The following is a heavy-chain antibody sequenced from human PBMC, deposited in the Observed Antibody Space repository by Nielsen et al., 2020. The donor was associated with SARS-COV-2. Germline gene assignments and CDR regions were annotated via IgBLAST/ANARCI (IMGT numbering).Heavy chain of an antibody. CDR2: ISYDGSNK. J-gene: IGHJ4*02. CDR1: GFTFSSYG. D-gene: IGHD3-3*01. Sequence: GGSLRLSCAASGFTFSSYGMHWVRQAPGKGLEWVAVISYDGSNKYYADSVKGRFTISRDNSKNTLYLQMNSLRAEDTAVYYCAKVNDFWSPTEHWGQGTLVTVSS. CDR3: AKVNDFWSPTEH. V-gene: IGHV3-30*18.